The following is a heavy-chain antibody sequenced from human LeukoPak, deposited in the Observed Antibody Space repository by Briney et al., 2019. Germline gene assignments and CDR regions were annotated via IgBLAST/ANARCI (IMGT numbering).Heavy chain of an antibody. D-gene: IGHD3-16*01. Sequence: GGSLRLSCAASGFTFSSYEMNWVRQAPGKGLEWVSYISSSGSTIYYADSVKGRFTISRDNAKNSLYLQMNSLRAEDTAVYYCARDPVMITFGGVTSWFDYWGQGTLVTVSS. J-gene: IGHJ4*02. CDR3: ARDPVMITFGGVTSWFDY. CDR2: ISSSGSTI. V-gene: IGHV3-48*03. CDR1: GFTFSSYE.